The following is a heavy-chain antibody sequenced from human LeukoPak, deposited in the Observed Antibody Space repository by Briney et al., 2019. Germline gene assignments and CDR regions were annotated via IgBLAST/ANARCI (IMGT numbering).Heavy chain of an antibody. J-gene: IGHJ4*02. D-gene: IGHD3-22*01. CDR3: AKCGYYYDSSGYYWSDY. Sequence: GGSLRLSCAASGFTVGSNYMSWVRQAPGKGLEWVSAISGSGGSTYYADSVKGQFTISRDNSKNTLYLQMNSLRAEDTAVYYCAKCGYYYDSSGYYWSDYWGQGTLVTVSS. CDR2: ISGSGGST. CDR1: GFTVGSNY. V-gene: IGHV3-23*01.